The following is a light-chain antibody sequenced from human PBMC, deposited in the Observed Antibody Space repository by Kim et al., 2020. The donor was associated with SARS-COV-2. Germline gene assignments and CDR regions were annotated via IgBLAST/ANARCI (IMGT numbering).Light chain of an antibody. V-gene: IGLV4-69*01. Sequence: SVTPTCTVGTGPCTYSCGGHQQQAEQCPGKLLKLNRDGSNSKGDGIPDRFSGSSSGDARYLTVSRLQSEDEADYYCQTWGTGIVVFGAGTQLTVL. CDR3: QTWGTGIVV. J-gene: IGLJ2*01. CDR2: LNRDGSN. CDR1: TGPCTYS.